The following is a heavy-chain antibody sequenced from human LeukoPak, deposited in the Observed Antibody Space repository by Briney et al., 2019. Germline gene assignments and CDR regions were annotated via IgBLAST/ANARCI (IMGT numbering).Heavy chain of an antibody. J-gene: IGHJ4*02. Sequence: GSLRLSCAASGFTFSDHAMSWVRQAPAKGLEWVSSINGNGGGSYYIDSVKGRFTVSRDNSKNTLYLQMNSLRVEDTAVYYCAKDAGYSGYDAFDYWGQGTLVTVSS. CDR1: GFTFSDHA. CDR2: INGNGGGS. D-gene: IGHD5-12*01. V-gene: IGHV3-23*01. CDR3: AKDAGYSGYDAFDY.